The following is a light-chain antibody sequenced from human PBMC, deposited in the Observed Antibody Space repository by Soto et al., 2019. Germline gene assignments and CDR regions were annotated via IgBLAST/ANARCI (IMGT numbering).Light chain of an antibody. CDR1: QSVSNF. V-gene: IGKV3-15*01. CDR3: QQYDNWPPIT. J-gene: IGKJ5*01. CDR2: GAS. Sequence: EIVLTQSPGTLSLSPGERATLSCRASQSVSNFLAWYQQKPGQAPRLLIYGASTRATGIPARFSGSGSGTEFTLTISSLQSEDFAVYYCQQYDNWPPITFGQGTRLEIK.